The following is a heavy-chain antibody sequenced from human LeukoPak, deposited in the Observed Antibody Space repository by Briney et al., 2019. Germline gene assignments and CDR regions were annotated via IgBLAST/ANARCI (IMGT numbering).Heavy chain of an antibody. D-gene: IGHD2-2*01. Sequence: PSETLSLTCTVSGGSISSSSYYWCWIRQPPGKGLEWIGSIYYSGSTYYNPSLKSRVTISVDTSKNQFSLKLSSVTAADTAVYYCARLGGGEYHHSPKIDYWGQGTLVTVSS. J-gene: IGHJ4*02. CDR2: IYYSGST. V-gene: IGHV4-39*01. CDR3: ARLGGGEYHHSPKIDY. CDR1: GGSISSSSYY.